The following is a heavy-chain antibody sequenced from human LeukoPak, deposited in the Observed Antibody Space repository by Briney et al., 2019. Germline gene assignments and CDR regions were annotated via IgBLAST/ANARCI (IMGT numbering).Heavy chain of an antibody. CDR3: AKVDRTGLDAFDI. CDR2: ISGSGDST. CDR1: AFTFSSYA. D-gene: IGHD7-27*01. V-gene: IGHV3-23*01. J-gene: IGHJ3*02. Sequence: GGSLRLSCAASAFTFSSYAMSWVRQAPGKGLEWVSGISGSGDSTYYADSVKGRFTISRDNSKNTLYLQMTSLRAEDTAVYYCAKVDRTGLDAFDIWGQGTMVTVSS.